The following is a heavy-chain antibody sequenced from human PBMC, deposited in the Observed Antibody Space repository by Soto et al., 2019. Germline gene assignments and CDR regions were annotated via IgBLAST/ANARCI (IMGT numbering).Heavy chain of an antibody. CDR3: SRDASRDSSARGWFDP. CDR2: ISSNSAYI. D-gene: IGHD6-13*01. V-gene: IGHV3-21*01. J-gene: IGHJ5*02. Sequence: GSLRLSCAASGFTFRSFTMNWVRQAPGKGLEWVSTISSNSAYIYYTDALRGRFTISRDNAKNSLHLQMNSLRAEDTAVYYCSRDASRDSSARGWFDPWGPGTLVTVSS. CDR1: GFTFRSFT.